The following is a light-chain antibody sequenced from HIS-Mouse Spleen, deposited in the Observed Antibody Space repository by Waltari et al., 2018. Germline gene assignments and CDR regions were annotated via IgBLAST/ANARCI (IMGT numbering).Light chain of an antibody. J-gene: IGKJ4*01. CDR2: GAS. Sequence: EIVLTQSPGTLSLSPGERATLSCRASQIVSSSYLAWYQQKPGQAPRLLIYGASSRATGIPDRFSGSGSGTDFTLTISRLEPEDFAVYYCQQYGSSPTFGGGTKVEIK. CDR1: QIVSSSY. V-gene: IGKV3-20*01. CDR3: QQYGSSPT.